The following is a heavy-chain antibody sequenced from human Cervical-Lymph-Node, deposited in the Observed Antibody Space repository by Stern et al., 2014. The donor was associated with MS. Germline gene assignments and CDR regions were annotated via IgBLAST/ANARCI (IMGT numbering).Heavy chain of an antibody. J-gene: IGHJ4*02. Sequence: QVQLGQSGAEVKKPGASVKVSCKASGYTFTSYAMHWVRQAPGQRLEWMGWINAGNGNTKYSQKFQGRVTITRDTSASTAYMELSSLRSEDTAVYYCARGGQWLAPFDYWGQGTLVTVSS. V-gene: IGHV1-3*01. CDR1: GYTFTSYA. CDR2: INAGNGNT. CDR3: ARGGQWLAPFDY. D-gene: IGHD6-19*01.